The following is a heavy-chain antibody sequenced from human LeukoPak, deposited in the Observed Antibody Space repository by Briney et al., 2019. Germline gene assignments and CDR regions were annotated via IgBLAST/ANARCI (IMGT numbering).Heavy chain of an antibody. Sequence: GGSLRLSCTASGFTFSSYWMNWVRQAPGKGLEWAANIKQDGSEKYYVDSVKGRFTISRDNAKNSLYLQMTSLRAEDTAVYYCARSYSSSWYFDYWGQGTLVTVSS. J-gene: IGHJ4*02. CDR2: IKQDGSEK. V-gene: IGHV3-7*03. CDR3: ARSYSSSWYFDY. D-gene: IGHD6-13*01. CDR1: GFTFSSYW.